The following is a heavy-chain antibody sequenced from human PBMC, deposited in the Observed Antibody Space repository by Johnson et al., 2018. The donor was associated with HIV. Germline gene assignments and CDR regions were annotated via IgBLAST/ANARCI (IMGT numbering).Heavy chain of an antibody. J-gene: IGHJ3*02. V-gene: IGHV3-30-3*01. CDR2: ISYDGSNK. Sequence: QLVESGGGVVQPGRSLRLSCAASGFTFSSYAMHWVRQAPGKGLEWVAVISYDGSNKYYADSVKGRFTISRDNSKNTLYLQMNSLRAEDTAVYYCARDAPFHITPDEFDAFDIWGQGTMVTVSS. D-gene: IGHD2-21*01. CDR1: GFTFSSYA. CDR3: ARDAPFHITPDEFDAFDI.